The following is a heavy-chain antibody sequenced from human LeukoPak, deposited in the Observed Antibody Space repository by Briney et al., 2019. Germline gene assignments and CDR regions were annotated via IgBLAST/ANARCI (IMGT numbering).Heavy chain of an antibody. CDR1: GGSFSGYY. CDR2: INHSGST. V-gene: IGHV4-34*01. CDR3: ARVKTFGLAVAGVD. J-gene: IGHJ4*02. D-gene: IGHD6-19*01. Sequence: SSETLSLTCAVYGGSFSGYYWSWTRQPPGKGLEWIGVINHSGSTNYNPSLKSRVTISVDTSKNQFSLKLSSVTAADTAVYYCARVKTFGLAVAGVDWGQGTLVTVSS.